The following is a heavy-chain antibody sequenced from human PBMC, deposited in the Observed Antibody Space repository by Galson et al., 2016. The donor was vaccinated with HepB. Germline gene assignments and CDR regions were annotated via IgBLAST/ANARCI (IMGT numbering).Heavy chain of an antibody. CDR3: AKDGGAEDCSGSTCYSRGFFDY. Sequence: SLRLSCAGSGFTFRRFGMHRVRQAPGKGLEWVAVISNDGVSKFYADSVQGRFTISRDNSKNTVFLQMNSLRVEDTAVFYCAKDGGAEDCSGSTCYSRGFFDYWGQGALVAVSS. V-gene: IGHV3-30*18. J-gene: IGHJ4*02. D-gene: IGHD2-15*01. CDR1: GFTFRRFG. CDR2: ISNDGVSK.